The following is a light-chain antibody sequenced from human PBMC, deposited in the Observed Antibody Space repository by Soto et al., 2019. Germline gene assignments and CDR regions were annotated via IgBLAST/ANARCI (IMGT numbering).Light chain of an antibody. CDR2: DVS. V-gene: IGLV2-14*01. J-gene: IGLJ1*01. CDR1: SSDVGGYNY. CDR3: SSYTSSSTPYA. Sequence: QSVLTQPASVSGSPGQSITISCTGTSSDVGGYNYVSWCQQHPGKAPKLMIYDVSNRPSGVSNRFSGSKSGNTASLTISGLQAEDEADYYCSSYTSSSTPYAFGTGTKVTVL.